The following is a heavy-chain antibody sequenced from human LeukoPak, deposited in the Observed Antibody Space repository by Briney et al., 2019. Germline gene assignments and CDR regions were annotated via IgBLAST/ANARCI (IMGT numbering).Heavy chain of an antibody. CDR1: GSMFSNSY. CDR2: INPDGSQR. Sequence: GGSLRLSCAASGSMFSNSYMSWVRRAPGKGLEWVAAINPDGSQRFFVDSVKGRFAISKDNANHSLYLQMDSLSAEDTAVYYCARNPAYGALDIWGQGTTVTVSS. J-gene: IGHJ3*02. V-gene: IGHV3-7*01. CDR3: ARNPAYGALDI. D-gene: IGHD2-21*01.